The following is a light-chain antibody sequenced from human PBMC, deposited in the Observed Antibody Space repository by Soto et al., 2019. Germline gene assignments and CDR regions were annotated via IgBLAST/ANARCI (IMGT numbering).Light chain of an antibody. CDR2: DVS. Sequence: QLVLTQPPSVSGSPGQSVAISCTGTSSDVGSYNRVSWYQQPPGTAPKLMIYDVSSRPSEVPDRFSGSKSGNTASLTISGLQAEDEADYYCSSFTTSSTYVFGTGTKVTVL. CDR3: SSFTTSSTYV. J-gene: IGLJ1*01. V-gene: IGLV2-18*02. CDR1: SSDVGSYNR.